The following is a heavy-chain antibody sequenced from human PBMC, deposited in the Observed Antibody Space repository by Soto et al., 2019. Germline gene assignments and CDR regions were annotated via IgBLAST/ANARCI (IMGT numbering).Heavy chain of an antibody. V-gene: IGHV4-31*03. J-gene: IGHJ4*02. D-gene: IGHD4-17*01. CDR2: IYYSGST. CDR1: GGSISSGGYY. Sequence: SETLSLTCTVSGGSISSGGYYWSWIRQHPGKGLEWIGYIYYSGSTYYNPSLKSRVTISVDTSKNQFSLKLSSVTAADTAVYYCARELRHDYADYFDYWGQGTLVTVSS. CDR3: ARELRHDYADYFDY.